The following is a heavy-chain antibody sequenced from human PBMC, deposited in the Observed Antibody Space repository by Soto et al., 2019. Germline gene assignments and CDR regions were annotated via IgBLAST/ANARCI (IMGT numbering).Heavy chain of an antibody. D-gene: IGHD3-10*01. CDR1: GFTFSSYW. V-gene: IGHV3-74*01. J-gene: IGHJ6*02. Sequence: GGSLRLSCAASGFTFSSYWMHWVRQAPGKGLVWVSRTNEDGGTTDYADSVKGRFTISRDNAKNTLYLQMNSLRVEDTAVYYCASDLSGRADVWGQGTTVTV. CDR2: TNEDGGTT. CDR3: ASDLSGRADV.